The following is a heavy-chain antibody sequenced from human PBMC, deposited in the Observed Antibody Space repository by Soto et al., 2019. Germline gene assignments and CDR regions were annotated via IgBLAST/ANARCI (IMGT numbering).Heavy chain of an antibody. J-gene: IGHJ6*02. D-gene: IGHD3-3*01. V-gene: IGHV1-69*13. CDR1: GGTFSSYA. CDR2: IIPIFGTA. Sequence: SVKVSCKASGGTFSSYAISWVRQAPGQGLEWMGGIIPIFGTANYAQKFQGRVTITADESMSTAYMELSSLRSEDTAVYYCARSVDTIFGVVLMGYYYYGMDVWGQGTTVTVSS. CDR3: ARSVDTIFGVVLMGYYYYGMDV.